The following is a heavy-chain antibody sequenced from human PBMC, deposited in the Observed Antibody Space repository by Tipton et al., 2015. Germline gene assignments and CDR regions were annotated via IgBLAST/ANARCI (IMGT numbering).Heavy chain of an antibody. D-gene: IGHD5-24*01. CDR3: ARDLEHGMDV. V-gene: IGHV4-61*01. Sequence: TLSLTCTVSGGSVSSGNYYWSWIRQPPGKGLEWLGYISYTDNAHYNPSLESRLTISLDTSKNQFSLTLNSVTAADTAVYYCARDLEHGMDVWGQGTTVTVSS. J-gene: IGHJ6*02. CDR2: ISYTDNA. CDR1: GGSVSSGNYY.